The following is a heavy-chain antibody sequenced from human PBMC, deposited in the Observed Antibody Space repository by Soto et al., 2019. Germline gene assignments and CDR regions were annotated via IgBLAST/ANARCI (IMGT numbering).Heavy chain of an antibody. CDR1: GFTLSSYT. J-gene: IGHJ1*01. CDR2: ISTGSSYI. Sequence: GGSLRLSCAASGFTLSSYTMHWVRQAPGKGLEWVSSISTGSSYIYYADSLKGRFTISRDNAGNSLYLQMNSLRAEDTAVYYCAREMKQLVQEGFLQHWGQGTLVTVS. CDR3: AREMKQLVQEGFLQH. D-gene: IGHD6-13*01. V-gene: IGHV3-21*01.